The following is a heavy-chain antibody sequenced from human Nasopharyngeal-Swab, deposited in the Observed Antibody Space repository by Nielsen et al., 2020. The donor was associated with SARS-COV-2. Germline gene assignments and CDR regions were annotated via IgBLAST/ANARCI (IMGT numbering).Heavy chain of an antibody. V-gene: IGHV3-7*01. CDR2: INKDGSET. CDR3: SSHYNYGMHV. J-gene: IGHJ6*02. Sequence: GESLKISCAASGFTFSSYAMSWVRQAPGKGLEWVANINKDGSETNYVDSVKDRFTISRDNAKNSLYLQLKSLRTEDTAVYYCSSHYNYGMHVWGQGTTVTVSS. CDR1: GFTFSSYA.